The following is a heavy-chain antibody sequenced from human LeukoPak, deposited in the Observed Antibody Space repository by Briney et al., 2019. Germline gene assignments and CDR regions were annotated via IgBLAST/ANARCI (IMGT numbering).Heavy chain of an antibody. J-gene: IGHJ5*02. Sequence: NSSETLSLTCTVSVGSISSTNYYWGWIRQPPGKGLEWIGSIYYSGSTYYNPSLKSRVTISVDTSKNQFSLKLSSVTAADTAVYYCARAKRPNGSGRILGNNWFDPWGQGTLVTVSS. V-gene: IGHV4-39*01. CDR1: VGSISSTNYY. D-gene: IGHD3-10*01. CDR3: ARAKRPNGSGRILGNNWFDP. CDR2: IYYSGST.